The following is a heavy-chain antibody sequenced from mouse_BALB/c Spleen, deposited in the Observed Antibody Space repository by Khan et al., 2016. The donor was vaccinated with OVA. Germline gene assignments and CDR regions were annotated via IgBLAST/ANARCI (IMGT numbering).Heavy chain of an antibody. CDR1: GYSITNEFA. J-gene: IGHJ3*01. D-gene: IGHD2-4*01. Sequence: EVELVESGPGLVKPSQSLSLTCTVTGYSITNEFAWNWIRQFPGNKLEWMGYISYSGNTRYNPSLKSLISITRDTSRNQFFLQLNSVTTEDTATYYCARKDYYDYDPFPYWGQGTLVTVSA. CDR2: ISYSGNT. CDR3: ARKDYYDYDPFPY. V-gene: IGHV3-2*02.